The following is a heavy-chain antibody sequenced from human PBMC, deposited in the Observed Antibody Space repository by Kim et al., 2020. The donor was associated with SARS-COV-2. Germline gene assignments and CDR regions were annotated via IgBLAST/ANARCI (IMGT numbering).Heavy chain of an antibody. D-gene: IGHD3-3*01. CDR2: IIPIFGTA. V-gene: IGHV1-69*13. Sequence: SVKVSCKASGGTFSSYAISWVRQAPGKGLEWMGGIIPIFGTANYAQKFQGRVTITADESTSTAYMELSSLRSEDTAVYYCARGGFGVVRYYYYYGMDVWGQGTTVTVSS. CDR3: ARGGFGVVRYYYYYGMDV. J-gene: IGHJ6*02. CDR1: GGTFSSYA.